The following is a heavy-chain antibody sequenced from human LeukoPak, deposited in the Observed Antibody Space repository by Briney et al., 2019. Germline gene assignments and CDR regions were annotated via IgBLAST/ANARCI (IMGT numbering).Heavy chain of an antibody. CDR1: GGSFSGYY. V-gene: IGHV4-34*01. Sequence: PSETLSLTCAVYGGSFSGYYWSWIRQPPGKGLEWIGEINHSGSTYYNPSLKSRVTISVDRSKNQFSLKLSSVTAADTAVYCCARVKRGRRYSYGYEDYWGQGTLVTVSS. J-gene: IGHJ4*02. D-gene: IGHD5-18*01. CDR2: INHSGST. CDR3: ARVKRGRRYSYGYEDY.